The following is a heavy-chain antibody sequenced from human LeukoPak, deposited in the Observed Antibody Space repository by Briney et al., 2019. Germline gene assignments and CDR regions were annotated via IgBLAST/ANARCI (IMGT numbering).Heavy chain of an antibody. CDR3: ARGGDATYYYYYYMDV. CDR2: MNPNSGNT. Sequence: ASVKVSCEASGYTFTSYDINWVRQATGQGLEWMGWMNPNSGNTGYAQKFQGRVTMTRNTSISTAYMELSSLRSEDTAVYYCARGGDATYYYYYYMDVWGKGTTVTVSS. D-gene: IGHD2-21*02. J-gene: IGHJ6*03. CDR1: GYTFTSYD. V-gene: IGHV1-8*01.